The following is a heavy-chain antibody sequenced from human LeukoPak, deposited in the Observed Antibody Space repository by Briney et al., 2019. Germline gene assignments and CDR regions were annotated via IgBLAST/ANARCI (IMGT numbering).Heavy chain of an antibody. CDR3: AQTRGYDFDY. Sequence: SETLSLTCTVSGGSISSYYWSWIRQPPGKGLEWIGYIYYSGSTNYNPSLKSRVTISVDTSKNQFSLKLSSVTAADTAVYYCAQTRGYDFDYWGQGTLVTVSS. J-gene: IGHJ4*02. D-gene: IGHD3-3*01. CDR1: GGSISSYY. V-gene: IGHV4-59*12. CDR2: IYYSGST.